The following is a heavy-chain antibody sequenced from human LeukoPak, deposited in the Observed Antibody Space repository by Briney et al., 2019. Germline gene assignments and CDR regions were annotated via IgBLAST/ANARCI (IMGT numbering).Heavy chain of an antibody. J-gene: IGHJ4*02. V-gene: IGHV4-39*07. CDR2: IYYSGST. Sequence: SETLSLTCTVSGGSISSSSYYWGWIRQPPGKGLEWIGSIYYSGSTYYNPSLKSRVTISVDTSKNQFSLKLSSVTAADTAVYYCARENVTYYYDSSGYSPLDYWGQGTLVTVSS. CDR1: GGSISSSSYY. D-gene: IGHD3-22*01. CDR3: ARENVTYYYDSSGYSPLDY.